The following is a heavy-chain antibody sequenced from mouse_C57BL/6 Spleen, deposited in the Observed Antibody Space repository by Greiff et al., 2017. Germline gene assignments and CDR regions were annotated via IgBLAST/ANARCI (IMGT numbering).Heavy chain of an antibody. Sequence: QVQLKQSGPGLVQPSQSLSITCTVSGFSLTSYGVHWVRQSPGKGLEWLGVIWSGGNTDYNAAFISRLSISKDNSKSQVFFKMNSLQADDTAIYYCARKHDGYYAYWGQGTLVTVSA. D-gene: IGHD2-3*01. CDR3: ARKHDGYYAY. J-gene: IGHJ3*01. V-gene: IGHV2-2*01. CDR2: IWSGGNT. CDR1: GFSLTSYG.